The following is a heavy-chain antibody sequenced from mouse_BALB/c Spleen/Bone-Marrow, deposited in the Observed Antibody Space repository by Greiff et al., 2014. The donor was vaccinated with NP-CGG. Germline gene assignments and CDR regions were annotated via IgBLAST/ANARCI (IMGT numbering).Heavy chain of an antibody. Sequence: VKLVESGAELVGPGASVKLSCKASGYSFTNYWMNWVKQRPGQGLEWIGMIHPSDSVTRLNQKFKDKATLTVDKSSSTAYMQLSSSKSEDSAVYYCAKDGNPFDYWGQGTTLTVSS. CDR2: IHPSDSVT. CDR3: AKDGNPFDY. J-gene: IGHJ2*01. V-gene: IGHV1S82*01. D-gene: IGHD2-1*01. CDR1: GYSFTNYW.